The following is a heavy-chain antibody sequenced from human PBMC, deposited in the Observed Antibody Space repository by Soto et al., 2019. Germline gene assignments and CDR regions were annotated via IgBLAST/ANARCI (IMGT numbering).Heavy chain of an antibody. Sequence: EVQLVESGGGLVQPGESLRLSCAASGFTFSYYGMHWVRQAPGKGLVWVSRIHSDGSSTTYAESVKGRFTISRDNALNRVYLQMNSLRAEDTAVYYCARGDRGAFDLWGQGTVVTVSS. CDR3: ARGDRGAFDL. J-gene: IGHJ3*01. CDR1: GFTFSYYG. D-gene: IGHD1-26*01. V-gene: IGHV3-74*03. CDR2: IHSDGSST.